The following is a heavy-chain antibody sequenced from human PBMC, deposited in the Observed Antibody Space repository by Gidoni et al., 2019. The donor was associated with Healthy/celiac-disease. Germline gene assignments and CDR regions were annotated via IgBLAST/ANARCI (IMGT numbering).Heavy chain of an antibody. D-gene: IGHD6-19*01. V-gene: IGHV3-72*01. CDR3: ASHSSGWDVYYYGMDV. CDR2: TRKKANSYTT. J-gene: IGHJ6*02. Sequence: EVQLVESGAGLVQPGGSLGLSCAASGFSFRDDSMDWVRKAPGKGLGWVGQTRKKANSYTTEDAAAVKGKCTITRDDAKNSLYLQMNSLKTEYTAVYYCASHSSGWDVYYYGMDVWGQGTTVTVSS. CDR1: GFSFRDDS.